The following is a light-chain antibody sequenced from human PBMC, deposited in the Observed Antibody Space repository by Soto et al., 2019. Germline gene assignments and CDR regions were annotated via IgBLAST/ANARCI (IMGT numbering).Light chain of an antibody. CDR3: SSYAGGFVV. J-gene: IGLJ2*01. Sequence: QSVLTQPASVSGSPGQSITISCTGTSSDIGAHTYVYWFQQHPGKVPKVIIYNVSTRPSGISDRFSGSKSGNTASLTISGLQAEDEADYYCSSYAGGFVVFGGGTKLTVL. V-gene: IGLV2-14*01. CDR1: SSDIGAHTY. CDR2: NVS.